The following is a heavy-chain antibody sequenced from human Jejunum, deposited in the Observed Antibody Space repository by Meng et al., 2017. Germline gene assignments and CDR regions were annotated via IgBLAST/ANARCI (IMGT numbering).Heavy chain of an antibody. J-gene: IGHJ2*01. Sequence: QVHPKDSGPGLVTPSGTLSLTCDVSGDSIAGNNWWTWIRQPPGQGLEWFGEVYHSGSTHYNPSLQSRVTISIDNSKNRFSLSLNSVTAADTAXYYCARADYVRYFDLWGRGTLVTVSS. CDR3: ARADYVRYFDL. V-gene: IGHV4-4*02. D-gene: IGHD3-10*02. CDR2: VYHSGST. CDR1: GDSIAGNNW.